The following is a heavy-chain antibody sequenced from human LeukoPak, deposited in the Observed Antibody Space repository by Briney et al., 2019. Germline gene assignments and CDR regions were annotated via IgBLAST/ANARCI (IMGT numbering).Heavy chain of an antibody. V-gene: IGHV3-66*01. J-gene: IGHJ4*02. CDR1: GFTVSSDY. CDR2: VYSGGST. D-gene: IGHD3-22*01. CDR3: ARALADNRGYYLGFDY. Sequence: GGSLRLSCAASGFTVSSDYMSWVRQAPGKGLEWVSTVYSGGSTYYTDSVKGRFSISRDNSKNTLYLLMNSLRPDDTAVYYCARALADNRGYYLGFDYWGRGTLVTVSS.